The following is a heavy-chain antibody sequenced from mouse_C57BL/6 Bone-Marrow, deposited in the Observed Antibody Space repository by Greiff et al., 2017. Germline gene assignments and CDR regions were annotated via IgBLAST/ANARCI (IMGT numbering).Heavy chain of an antibody. CDR1: GFTFSDYG. Sequence: EVMLVESGGGLVKPGGSLKLSCAASGFTFSDYGMHWVRQAPEKGLEWVAYISSGSSTIYYADTVKGRFTISRDNASNNLFLQMTSLRSEGTAMYYGARRTVVAKDWYLDVWGTGTTVTVSS. CDR2: ISSGSSTI. CDR3: ARRTVVAKDWYLDV. D-gene: IGHD1-1*01. V-gene: IGHV5-17*01. J-gene: IGHJ1*03.